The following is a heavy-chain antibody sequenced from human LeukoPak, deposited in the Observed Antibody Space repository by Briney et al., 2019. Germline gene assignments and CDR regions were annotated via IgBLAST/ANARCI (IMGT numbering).Heavy chain of an antibody. CDR1: GGSISSYY. D-gene: IGHD1-1*01. CDR3: ARARSYDWFDP. J-gene: IGHJ5*02. Sequence: PSETLSLTCTVSGGSISSYYWSWIRQPPGKGLEWIGYIYYSGSTNYNPSLKSRVTISVDTSKNQFSLKLSSVTAADTAVYYCARARSYDWFDPWGQGTLVTVSS. CDR2: IYYSGST. V-gene: IGHV4-59*01.